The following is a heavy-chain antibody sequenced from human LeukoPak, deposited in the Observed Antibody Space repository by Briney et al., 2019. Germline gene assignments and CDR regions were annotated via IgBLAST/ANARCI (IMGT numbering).Heavy chain of an antibody. D-gene: IGHD3-9*01. CDR1: GYTLTELS. CDR3: ATDAVLRYSLGLRYYYGMDV. V-gene: IGHV1-24*01. Sequence: ASVKVSCKVSGYTLTELSMHWVRQAPGKGHEWRGGFDPEDGETIYAQKFQGRVTMTEDTSTDTAYMELSSLRSEDTAVYYCATDAVLRYSLGLRYYYGMDVWGKGTTVTVSS. J-gene: IGHJ6*04. CDR2: FDPEDGET.